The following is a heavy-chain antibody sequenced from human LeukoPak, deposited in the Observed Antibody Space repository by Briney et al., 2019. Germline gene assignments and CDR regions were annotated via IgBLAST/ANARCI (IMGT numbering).Heavy chain of an antibody. J-gene: IGHJ4*02. CDR3: ARDTSPGITGTY. V-gene: IGHV4-38-2*02. Sequence: SETLSLTCTVSGYSITNGYYWGWIRQPPGKGLEWIGSIYHDGRIDYNPSLKSRVTISRDTSNDQFSLKLSSVTAADTAMYYCARDTSPGITGTYWGQGTLVTVSS. D-gene: IGHD1-20*01. CDR2: IYHDGRI. CDR1: GYSITNGYY.